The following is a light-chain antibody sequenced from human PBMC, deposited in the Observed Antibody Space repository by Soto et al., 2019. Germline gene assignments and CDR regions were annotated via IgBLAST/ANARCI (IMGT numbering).Light chain of an antibody. CDR2: GAS. CDR1: QSVSSN. CDR3: QQYNNWPLT. J-gene: IGKJ4*01. V-gene: IGKV3-15*01. Sequence: IVMPHTPATLSVSPGERATLSCRASQSVSSNLAWYQQKPGQAPRLLIYGASTRATGIPARFSGSGSGTEFTLTISSLQSEDFAVYYCQQYNNWPLTFGGGTKVDI.